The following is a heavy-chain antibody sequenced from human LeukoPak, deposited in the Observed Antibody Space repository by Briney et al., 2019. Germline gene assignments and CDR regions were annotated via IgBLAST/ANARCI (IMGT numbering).Heavy chain of an antibody. CDR2: ISSSSSTI. CDR1: GFTFSSYS. Sequence: GGSLRLSCAASGFTFSSYSMNWVRQAPGKGLEWVSYISSSSSTIYYADSVKGRFTISRDNAKNSLYLQMNSLRAEDTAVYYCARTYSSGSYYKGPFDYWGQGTLVTVSS. D-gene: IGHD3-10*01. CDR3: ARTYSSGSYYKGPFDY. V-gene: IGHV3-48*01. J-gene: IGHJ4*02.